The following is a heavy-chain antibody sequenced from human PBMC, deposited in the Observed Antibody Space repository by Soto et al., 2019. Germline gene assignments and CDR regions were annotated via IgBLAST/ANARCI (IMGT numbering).Heavy chain of an antibody. CDR2: ISAYNGNT. J-gene: IGHJ6*03. D-gene: IGHD6-13*01. V-gene: IGHV1-18*01. CDR3: ARARRNSVRPAYYYYMDV. Sequence: ASVKVSCKASGYTFTSYGISWVRQAPGQGLEWMGWISAYNGNTNYAQKLQGRVTMTTDTSTSTAYMELRSLRSDDTAVYYCARARRNSVRPAYYYYMDVWGKGTTVTVSS. CDR1: GYTFTSYG.